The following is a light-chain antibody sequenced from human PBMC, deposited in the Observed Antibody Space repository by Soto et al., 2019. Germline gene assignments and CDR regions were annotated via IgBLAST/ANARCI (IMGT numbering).Light chain of an antibody. CDR2: DAS. CDR1: QSISSW. CDR3: QQYDSYSPLT. Sequence: DIQMTQSPSTLSASVGDRVTITCRASQSISSWLAWYQQKPGKAPNLLIYDASSLESGVPSRFSGSGSGTEFTLTISSLQPDDFATYYCQQYDSYSPLTFGGGTKVDI. V-gene: IGKV1-5*01. J-gene: IGKJ4*01.